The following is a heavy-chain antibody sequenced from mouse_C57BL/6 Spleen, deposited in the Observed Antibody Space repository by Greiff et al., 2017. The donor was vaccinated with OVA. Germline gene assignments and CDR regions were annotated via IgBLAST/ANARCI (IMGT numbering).Heavy chain of an antibody. J-gene: IGHJ4*01. Sequence: QVQLQQPGAELVMPGASVQLSCKASGYTFTSYWMHWVKQRPGQGLEWIGEIDPSDSYTNYNQKFKGKSTLTVDKSSSTAYMQLSSLTSEDSAVYYCASLGPYAMDYWGQGTSVTVSS. CDR3: ASLGPYAMDY. CDR2: IDPSDSYT. V-gene: IGHV1-69*01. CDR1: GYTFTSYW. D-gene: IGHD4-1*01.